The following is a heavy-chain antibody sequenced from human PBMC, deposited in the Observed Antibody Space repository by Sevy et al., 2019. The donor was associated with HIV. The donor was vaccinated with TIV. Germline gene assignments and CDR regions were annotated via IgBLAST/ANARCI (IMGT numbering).Heavy chain of an antibody. D-gene: IGHD2-8*01. CDR2: IYTSGST. CDR1: GGSISSYY. Sequence: SETLSLTCTVSGGSISSYYWSWIRQPAGKGLEWIGRIYTSGSTNYDASFKSRVTMSVDTSKNQLSMKLSSVTAADTAVYYCARDRYCTNGVCILRGMDVRGQGTTVTVSS. J-gene: IGHJ6*02. V-gene: IGHV4-4*07. CDR3: ARDRYCTNGVCILRGMDV.